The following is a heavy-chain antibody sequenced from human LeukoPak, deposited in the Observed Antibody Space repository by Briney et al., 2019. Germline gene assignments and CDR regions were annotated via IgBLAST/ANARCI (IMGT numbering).Heavy chain of an antibody. D-gene: IGHD3-16*02. Sequence: ASVKVSCKASGYSFTTYYIHWVRQAPGHGLEWMGRINPISGGTDFAQKFRGRVTMTRDTSINTAYMELSSLRFDDTAIYYCARLSRLEPLDNWGQGTQVTVSS. CDR2: INPISGGT. J-gene: IGHJ4*01. CDR1: GYSFTTYY. CDR3: ARLSRLEPLDN. V-gene: IGHV1-2*06.